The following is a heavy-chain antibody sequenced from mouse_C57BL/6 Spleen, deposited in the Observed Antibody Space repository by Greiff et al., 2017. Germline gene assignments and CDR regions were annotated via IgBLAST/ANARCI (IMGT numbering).Heavy chain of an antibody. CDR1: GFTFSDYG. CDR3: ASYYDYYGTFAY. CDR2: ISSGSSTI. D-gene: IGHD2-4*01. Sequence: EVNVVESGGGLVKPGGSLKLSCAASGFTFSDYGMHWVRQAPEKGLEWVAYISSGSSTISYADTVKGRFTISRDNAKNTLYLQMTSLRSEDTAVYYCASYYDYYGTFAYWGQGTLVTVSA. J-gene: IGHJ3*01. V-gene: IGHV5-17*01.